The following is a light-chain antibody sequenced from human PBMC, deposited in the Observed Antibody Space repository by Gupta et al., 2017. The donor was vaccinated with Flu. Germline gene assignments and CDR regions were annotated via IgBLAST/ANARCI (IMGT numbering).Light chain of an antibody. CDR1: QSISSY. CDR2: AAS. V-gene: IGKV1-39*01. Sequence: DIQMTQSPSSLSASVGDRVTITYRASQSISSYLNWYQQKPGKAPKLLIYAASSLQSGVPSRSSGSGSGTDFTLTISSLQPEDFATYYCQQSYSTPWTFGPGTKVDIK. CDR3: QQSYSTPWT. J-gene: IGKJ3*01.